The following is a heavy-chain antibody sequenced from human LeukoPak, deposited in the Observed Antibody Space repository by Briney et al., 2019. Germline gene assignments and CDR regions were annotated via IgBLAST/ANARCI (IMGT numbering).Heavy chain of an antibody. CDR2: IYPGDSDT. Sequence: GESLKISCKGSGYSFTSYWIGWVRQMPGKGLEWMGIIYPGDSDTRYSPSFQGQVTISADKSISTAYLQWSSLKASDTAVYYCARRYSSSWYYFDYWGQGTLVTVSS. CDR3: ARRYSSSWYYFDY. D-gene: IGHD6-13*01. V-gene: IGHV5-51*01. J-gene: IGHJ4*02. CDR1: GYSFTSYW.